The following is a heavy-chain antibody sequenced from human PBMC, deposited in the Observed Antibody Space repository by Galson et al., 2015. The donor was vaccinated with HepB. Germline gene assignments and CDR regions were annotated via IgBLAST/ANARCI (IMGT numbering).Heavy chain of an antibody. Sequence: SVKVSCKASGGTFSSYAISWVRQAPGQGLEWMGGIIPIFGTANYAQKFQGRVTITADESTSTAYMELSSLRSEDTAVYYCARGGYCSSTSCYSYYMDVWGKGTTVTVSS. CDR1: GGTFSSYA. CDR2: IIPIFGTA. CDR3: ARGGYCSSTSCYSYYMDV. V-gene: IGHV1-69*13. J-gene: IGHJ6*03. D-gene: IGHD2-2*01.